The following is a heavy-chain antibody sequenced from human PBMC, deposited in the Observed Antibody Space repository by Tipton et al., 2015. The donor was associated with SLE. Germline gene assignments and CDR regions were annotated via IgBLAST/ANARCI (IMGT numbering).Heavy chain of an antibody. D-gene: IGHD3-10*01. CDR3: SGDSLGVDH. CDR1: GGSISSDAYS. CDR2: IYRSGST. Sequence: TLSLTCAVSGGSISSDAYSWTWIRQRPGEGLEWIGNIYRSGSTFYNPSLTSRLSISLDRSNNQFSLKLTSVTAADTAVYYCSGDSLGVDHWGQGILVTVSS. V-gene: IGHV4-30-2*01. J-gene: IGHJ5*02.